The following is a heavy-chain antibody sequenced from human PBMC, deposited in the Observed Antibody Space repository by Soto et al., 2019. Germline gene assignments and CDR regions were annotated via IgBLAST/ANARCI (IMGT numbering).Heavy chain of an antibody. CDR3: AKAKSSGWYFSDY. V-gene: IGHV3-23*01. Sequence: EVQLLESGGGLVQRGGSLRLSCAGTGFTFSSYDMSWVRQAPGKGLEWVSTIRGSGGSTYYADSVKGRFTIYRDNSKNTLYLQMNSLRAEDTAVYYCAKAKSSGWYFSDYWGQGTLVTVSS. CDR2: IRGSGGST. D-gene: IGHD6-19*01. CDR1: GFTFSSYD. J-gene: IGHJ4*02.